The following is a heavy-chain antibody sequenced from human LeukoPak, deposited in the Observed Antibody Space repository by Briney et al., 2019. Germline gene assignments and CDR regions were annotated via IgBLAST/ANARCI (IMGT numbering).Heavy chain of an antibody. Sequence: SVTVSCKASGGTFSSYAISWVRQAPGQGLEWMGGIIPIFGTANYAQKFQGRVTITADESTSTAYMELSSLRSEDTAVYYCARDLDIVGGGMDVWGQGTTVTVSS. V-gene: IGHV1-69*13. CDR1: GGTFSSYA. CDR2: IIPIFGTA. J-gene: IGHJ6*02. D-gene: IGHD5-12*01. CDR3: ARDLDIVGGGMDV.